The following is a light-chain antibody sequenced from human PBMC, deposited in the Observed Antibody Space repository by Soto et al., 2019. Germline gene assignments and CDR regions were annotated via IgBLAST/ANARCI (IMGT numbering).Light chain of an antibody. J-gene: IGLJ2*01. Sequence: QSVLTQPPSVSAAPGQKVTISCSGSSSNIGNNFVSWYQQLPGTAPKLLIFDNYNRPSGIPDRFSGSKSGTSATLGITGVQTGDEADYYCAAWDNSPSTSVVFGGGTQLTVL. V-gene: IGLV1-51*01. CDR1: SSNIGNNF. CDR3: AAWDNSPSTSVV. CDR2: DNY.